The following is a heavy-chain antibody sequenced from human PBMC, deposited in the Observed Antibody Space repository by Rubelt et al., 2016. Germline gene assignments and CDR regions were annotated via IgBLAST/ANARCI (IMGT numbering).Heavy chain of an antibody. D-gene: IGHD1-14*01. J-gene: IGHJ4*02. Sequence: QVQLQQWGAGLLKPSETLSLTCTVSGGSISSYYWNWIRQPPGKGLEWIGYIYYSGSTNYNPSLKSRVTISVDTSKNQFSLRRTSLTAAGTAGYYCARERDKLEPRSYVGYWGQGTLVTVSS. CDR2: IYYSGST. CDR1: GGSISSYY. V-gene: IGHV4-59*12. CDR3: ARERDKLEPRSYVGY.